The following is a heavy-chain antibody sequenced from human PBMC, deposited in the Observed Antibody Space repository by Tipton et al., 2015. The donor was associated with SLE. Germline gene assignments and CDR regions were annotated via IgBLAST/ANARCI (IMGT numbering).Heavy chain of an antibody. J-gene: IGHJ4*02. Sequence: TLSLTCTVSGYSISSGFYWGWIRQPPGKGLEWIGNIYHSGSTFYNPSLKSRVTISVDTSKNQFSLKLSSVTAADTAVYYCARRGIVGAIDYWGQGTLVTVSS. CDR1: GYSISSGFY. V-gene: IGHV4-38-2*02. D-gene: IGHD1-26*01. CDR2: IYHSGST. CDR3: ARRGIVGAIDY.